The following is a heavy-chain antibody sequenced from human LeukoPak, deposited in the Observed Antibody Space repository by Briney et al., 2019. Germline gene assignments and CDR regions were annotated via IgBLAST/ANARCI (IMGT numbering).Heavy chain of an antibody. V-gene: IGHV3-7*03. J-gene: IGHJ6*02. CDR1: GFALSSHW. Sequence: PGGSLRLSCAASGFALSSHWMTWVRQVPRRGPEWVANVNRDGSETYYLDSVKGRITISKDNAKNSLYLQMNSLRAEDTALYHCARNNGMDVWGQGTTVIVSS. CDR3: ARNNGMDV. CDR2: VNRDGSET.